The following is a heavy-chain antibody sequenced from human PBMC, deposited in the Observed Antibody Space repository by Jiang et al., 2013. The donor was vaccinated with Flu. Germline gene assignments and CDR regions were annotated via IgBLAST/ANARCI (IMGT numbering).Heavy chain of an antibody. Sequence: GAEVKKPGESLKISCKASGYSFTSYWIAWVRQMPGKGLEWMGIIYPGDSETRYSPSFQGQVTISADKSITTAYLQWNSLKASDTAMYYCARLRRESGSFGALEIWGQGTKV. V-gene: IGHV5-51*01. J-gene: IGHJ3*02. D-gene: IGHD1-26*01. CDR2: IYPGDSET. CDR1: GYSFTSYW. CDR3: ARLRRESGSFGALEI.